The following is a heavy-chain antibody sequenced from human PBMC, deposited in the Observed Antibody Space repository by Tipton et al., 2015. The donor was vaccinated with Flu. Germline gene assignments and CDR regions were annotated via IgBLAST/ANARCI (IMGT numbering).Heavy chain of an antibody. D-gene: IGHD3-22*01. Sequence: SLRLSCAASGFTVSDSYMSWVRQAPGKGLEWVSGIYSGGSTYYADSVKGRFTISRDNSKNTLYLQMNSLRAEDTAVYYCATTYYLGYYLDAFDIWGQGTMVTVSS. CDR3: ATTYYLGYYLDAFDI. CDR2: IYSGGST. V-gene: IGHV3-53*01. CDR1: GFTVSDSY. J-gene: IGHJ3*02.